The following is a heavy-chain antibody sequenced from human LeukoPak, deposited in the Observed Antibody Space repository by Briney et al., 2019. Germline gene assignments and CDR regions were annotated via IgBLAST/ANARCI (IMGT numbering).Heavy chain of an antibody. J-gene: IGHJ4*02. D-gene: IGHD3-22*01. Sequence: GGSLRLSCAASGFTFSSYEMNWVRQAPGKGLEWVSYISSSGSTIYYADSVKGRFTISRDNAKNSLYLQMNSLRAEDTAVYYCARLYDGSAYHADHFDYWGLGTLVTVSS. CDR2: ISSSGSTI. V-gene: IGHV3-48*03. CDR1: GFTFSSYE. CDR3: ARLYDGSAYHADHFDY.